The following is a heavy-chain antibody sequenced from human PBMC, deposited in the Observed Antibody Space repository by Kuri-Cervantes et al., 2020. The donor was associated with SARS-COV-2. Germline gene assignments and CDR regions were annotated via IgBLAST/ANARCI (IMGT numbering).Heavy chain of an antibody. Sequence: SETLSLTCTVSGGSISSHDWSWIRQPPGKGLDWIGYVYDGGSTNYNPSLKSRVTISVDTSKNQFSLKLSSVPAAETAVYDCVRQSMLSRSNEYLGQGTRVTVSS. CDR1: GGSISSHD. CDR2: VYDGGST. V-gene: IGHV4-59*08. J-gene: IGHJ4*02. D-gene: IGHD3-16*01. CDR3: VRQSMLSRSNEY.